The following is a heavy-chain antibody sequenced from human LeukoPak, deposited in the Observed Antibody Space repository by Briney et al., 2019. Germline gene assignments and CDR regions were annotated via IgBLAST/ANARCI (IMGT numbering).Heavy chain of an antibody. CDR1: GFTFSSYA. CDR3: ARDGAFCSGGSCIYYYYYYYGMDV. J-gene: IGHJ6*02. CDR2: ISYDGSNK. V-gene: IGHV3-30-3*01. Sequence: GRSLRLSCAASGFTFSSYAMHWVRQAPGKGLEWVAVISYDGSNKYYADSVKGRFTISRDNSKNTLYLQMNSLRAEDTAVYYCARDGAFCSGGSCIYYYYYYYGMDVWGQGTTVTVSS. D-gene: IGHD2-15*01.